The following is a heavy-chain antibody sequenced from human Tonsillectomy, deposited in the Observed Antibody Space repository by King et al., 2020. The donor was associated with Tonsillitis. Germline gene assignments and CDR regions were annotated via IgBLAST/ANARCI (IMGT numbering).Heavy chain of an antibody. V-gene: IGHV3-7*01. CDR3: ARDAPYDSSGYHY. D-gene: IGHD3-22*01. CDR2: IKEDGREE. J-gene: IGHJ4*02. Sequence: VQLVESGGGLVQPGGSLRLSCAASGFTFGSYWMSWVRQTPGKGQQWVANIKEDGREEHYVDSVNGRFTISRDNAKNSVFLQMNSLRAEDTGVYYCARDAPYDSSGYHYWGQGTLVTVSS. CDR1: GFTFGSYW.